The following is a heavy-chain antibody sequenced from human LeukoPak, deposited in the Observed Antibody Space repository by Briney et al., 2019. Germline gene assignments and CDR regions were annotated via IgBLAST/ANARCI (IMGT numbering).Heavy chain of an antibody. CDR2: IIPILGIA. Sequence: SVKVSCKASGGTFSSYTICWVRQAPGQGREWMGRIIPILGIANYTQKFQGRVTLTADKSTSTAYMELSSLRSEDTAVYYCARYQYYYDSSGYPVDYWGQGTLVTVSS. D-gene: IGHD3-22*01. CDR1: GGTFSSYT. J-gene: IGHJ4*02. V-gene: IGHV1-69*02. CDR3: ARYQYYYDSSGYPVDY.